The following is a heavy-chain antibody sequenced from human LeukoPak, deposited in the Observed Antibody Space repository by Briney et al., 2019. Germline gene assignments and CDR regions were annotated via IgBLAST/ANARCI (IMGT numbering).Heavy chain of an antibody. CDR1: GFAFSSYA. Sequence: GGSLRLSCAASGFAFSSYARSWVRQAPGKGLEWVSGISGSGGNTYYADSVKGRFTISRDNSKNTLYLQMNSLRAEDTAVYYCAKHDCGGCLIDFDSWGQGTLVTVSS. V-gene: IGHV3-23*01. D-gene: IGHD2-21*01. CDR2: ISGSGGNT. J-gene: IGHJ5*01. CDR3: AKHDCGGCLIDFDS.